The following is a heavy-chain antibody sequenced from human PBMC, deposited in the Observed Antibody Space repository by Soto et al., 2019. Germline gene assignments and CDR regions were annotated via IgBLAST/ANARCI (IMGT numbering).Heavy chain of an antibody. Sequence: GWSLRLSCASSVFTFISYAMSWVRQAPGKGLEWVSAISGSGGSTYYADSVKGRFTISRDNSKNTLYLQMNSLRAEDTAVYYCAKDLFSRAVAAFDYWGQGTLVTVSS. CDR3: AKDLFSRAVAAFDY. CDR2: ISGSGGST. V-gene: IGHV3-23*01. J-gene: IGHJ4*02. CDR1: VFTFISYA. D-gene: IGHD6-19*01.